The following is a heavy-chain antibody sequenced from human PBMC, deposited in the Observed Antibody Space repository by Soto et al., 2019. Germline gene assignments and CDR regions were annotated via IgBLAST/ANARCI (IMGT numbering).Heavy chain of an antibody. CDR2: IRSNIYDGTT. D-gene: IGHD2-15*01. CDR1: GFTFRDYA. CDR3: TRVSPDCSDGSCYPLD. Sequence: VQLVESGGDLVKPGRSLRLSCVGSGFTFRDYAISWFRQAPGKGLQWVSFIRSNIYDGTTEYAASVKGRFTVSRDDSNTIAYLQMNSLETEDTGIYYCTRVSPDCSDGSCYPLDWGQGTLVTVSS. V-gene: IGHV3-49*05. J-gene: IGHJ4*02.